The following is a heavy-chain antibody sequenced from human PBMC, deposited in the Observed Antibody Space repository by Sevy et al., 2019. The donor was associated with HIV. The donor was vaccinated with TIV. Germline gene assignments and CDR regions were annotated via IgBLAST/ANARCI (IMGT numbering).Heavy chain of an antibody. CDR1: DVSISSGTNY. V-gene: IGHV4-39*01. D-gene: IGHD6-19*01. CDR2: VYYGGST. J-gene: IGHJ3*01. Sequence: SETLSLTCTVSDVSISSGTNYWGWIRQPPGKGLEWIGSVYYGGSTYYNPSLKSRVTVSADTSTNQFSLKLTSVTVADTAVYDSARQRGGWYEYDASDVWGQGTMVTVSS. CDR3: ARQRGGWYEYDASDV.